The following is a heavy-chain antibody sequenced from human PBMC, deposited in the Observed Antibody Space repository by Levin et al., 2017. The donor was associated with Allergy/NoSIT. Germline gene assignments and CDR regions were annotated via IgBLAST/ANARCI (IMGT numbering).Heavy chain of an antibody. CDR1: GFTFDDYA. V-gene: IGHV3-9*01. CDR2: ISWNSGSI. D-gene: IGHD3-22*01. CDR3: ARGAYYYDSSGYSNDLNWFDP. J-gene: IGHJ5*02. Sequence: SLKISCAASGFTFDDYAMHWVRQAPGKGLEWVSGISWNSGSIGYADSVKGRFTISRDNAKNSLYLQMNSLRAEDTALYYCARGAYYYDSSGYSNDLNWFDPWGQGTLVTVSS.